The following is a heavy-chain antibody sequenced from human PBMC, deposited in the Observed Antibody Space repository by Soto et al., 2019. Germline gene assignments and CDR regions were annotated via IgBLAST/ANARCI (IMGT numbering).Heavy chain of an antibody. J-gene: IGHJ4*02. D-gene: IGHD6-19*01. Sequence: QVQLQESGPGLVKPSQTLSLTCTVSGGSISSGDYYWSWIRQHPGKALEWIGYIYYSGSTYYNPSLKSRVTISVDTSKNQFSLKLSSVTAADTAVYYCARDRHSGPYSSGWFVFDYWGQGTLVTVSS. CDR1: GGSISSGDYY. V-gene: IGHV4-31*03. CDR3: ARDRHSGPYSSGWFVFDY. CDR2: IYYSGST.